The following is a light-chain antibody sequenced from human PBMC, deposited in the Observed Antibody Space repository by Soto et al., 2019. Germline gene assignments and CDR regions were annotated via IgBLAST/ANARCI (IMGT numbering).Light chain of an antibody. J-gene: IGKJ1*01. CDR2: DAS. Sequence: DIQMTQAPSTLSASIGDRDTITCRASESIRTWLAWYQHKPGKAPKFLIYDASSLESGVPSRFSGSGSGTEFTLTISNLQPDDFATYFSQQYHNYPRTFGQGTKVDIK. CDR3: QQYHNYPRT. V-gene: IGKV1-5*01. CDR1: ESIRTW.